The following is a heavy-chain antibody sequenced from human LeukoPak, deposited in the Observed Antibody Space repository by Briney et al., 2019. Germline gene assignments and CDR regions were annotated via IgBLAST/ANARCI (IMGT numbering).Heavy chain of an antibody. CDR3: ARDNNPTVVTGYFIY. Sequence: PGGSLRLSCAASGFTFSDYYMSWIRQAPGKGLEWVSYISSSGSTIYYADSVKGRFTISRDNAKNSLYLQMNSLRAEDTAVYYCARDNNPTVVTGYFIYWGQGTLVTVSS. CDR1: GFTFSDYY. J-gene: IGHJ4*02. D-gene: IGHD4-23*01. V-gene: IGHV3-11*01. CDR2: ISSSGSTI.